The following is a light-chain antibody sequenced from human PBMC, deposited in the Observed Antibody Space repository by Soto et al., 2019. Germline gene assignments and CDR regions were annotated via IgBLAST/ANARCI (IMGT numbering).Light chain of an antibody. CDR2: NTN. CDR3: VLYIGSGLWV. V-gene: IGLV8-61*01. CDR1: SGSVSSSYY. J-gene: IGLJ3*02. Sequence: QAVVTQEPSFSVSPGGTVTLTCGLSSGSVSSSYYPSWYQQTPGQAPRTLIYNTNTRSSGVPDRFSGSILGNKAALTITGAHADDESDYYCVLYIGSGLWVFGGGTKLTVL.